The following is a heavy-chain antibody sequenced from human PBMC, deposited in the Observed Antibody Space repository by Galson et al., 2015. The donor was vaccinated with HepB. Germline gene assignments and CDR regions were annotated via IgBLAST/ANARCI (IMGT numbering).Heavy chain of an antibody. Sequence: ETLSLTCAVSSGSISGSDRCSWVRQPPGKGPEWIGEIYYGAITHYNPSLKGRVSISKDDSKKQFSLTLTSVTAADTAVYYCARNRGNNDFDSWGQGILVTVSS. V-gene: IGHV4-4*02. J-gene: IGHJ4*02. CDR1: SGSISGSDR. CDR3: ARNRGNNDFDS. CDR2: IYYGAIT. D-gene: IGHD4-23*01.